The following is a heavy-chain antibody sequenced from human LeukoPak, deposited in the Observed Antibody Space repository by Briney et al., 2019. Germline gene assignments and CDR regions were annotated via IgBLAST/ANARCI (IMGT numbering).Heavy chain of an antibody. V-gene: IGHV3-73*01. CDR3: TRPGYYDSSGYYSRGY. D-gene: IGHD3-22*01. Sequence: PGGSLRLSCAASGFTLSGSAMHWVRQASGKGLEWVGRIRSKANSYATAYAASVKGRFTISRDDSKNTAYLQMNSLKTEDTAVYYCTRPGYYDSSGYYSRGYWGQGTLVTVSS. J-gene: IGHJ4*02. CDR1: GFTLSGSA. CDR2: IRSKANSYAT.